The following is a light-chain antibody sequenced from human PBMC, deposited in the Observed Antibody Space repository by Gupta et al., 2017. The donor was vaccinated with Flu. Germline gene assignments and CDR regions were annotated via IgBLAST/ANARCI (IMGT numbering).Light chain of an antibody. CDR1: QSIASNY. CDR2: AAS. V-gene: IGKV3-20*01. Sequence: EMVLTQSPATLSLSAGERATLSCRASQSIASNYLAWYQQKPGQAPTVLFYAASSRATGIPDRFSGSGSGTDFTLTIRRLEPEEFAVYYCQHYCSSTYSFGQGTKLEIK. J-gene: IGKJ2*03. CDR3: QHYCSSTYS.